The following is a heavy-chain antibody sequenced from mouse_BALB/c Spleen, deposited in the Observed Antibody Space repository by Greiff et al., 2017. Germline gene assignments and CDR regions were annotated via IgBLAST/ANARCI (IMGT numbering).Heavy chain of an antibody. CDR3: ANHDYAYAMDY. CDR2: IYPGDGDT. J-gene: IGHJ4*01. CDR1: GYTFTSYW. V-gene: IGHV1-87*01. D-gene: IGHD2-4*01. Sequence: QVQLQQSGAELARPGASVKLSCKASGYTFTSYWMQWVKQRPGQGLEWIGAIYPGDGDTNYNGKFKGKATLTADKSSSTAYMQLSSLTSEDSAVYFCANHDYAYAMDYWGQGTSVTVSS.